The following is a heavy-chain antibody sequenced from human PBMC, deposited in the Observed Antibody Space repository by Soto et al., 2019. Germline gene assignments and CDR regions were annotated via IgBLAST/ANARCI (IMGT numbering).Heavy chain of an antibody. J-gene: IGHJ4*02. CDR1: GGSISSSSYY. D-gene: IGHD3-16*01. Sequence: LSLTCTVSGGSISSSSYYWGWIRQPPGKGLEWIGSIYYSGSTYYNPSLKSRVTISVDTSKNQFSLKLSSVTAADTAVYYCARPARRSNYFDYWGQGTLVTVS. CDR3: ARPARRSNYFDY. CDR2: IYYSGST. V-gene: IGHV4-39*01.